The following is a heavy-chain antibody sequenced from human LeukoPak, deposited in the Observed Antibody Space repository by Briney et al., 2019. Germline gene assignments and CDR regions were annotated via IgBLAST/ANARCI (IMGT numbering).Heavy chain of an antibody. CDR1: GFTFSSYA. D-gene: IGHD2/OR15-2a*01. Sequence: GGSLRLSCAASGFTFSSYAMHLVRQAPGKGLEWVAVISYDGSNKYYADSVKGRFTISRDNSKNTLYLQMNSLRAEDTAVYYCASRIGDYWGQGTLVTVSS. J-gene: IGHJ4*02. CDR2: ISYDGSNK. V-gene: IGHV3-30-3*01. CDR3: ASRIGDY.